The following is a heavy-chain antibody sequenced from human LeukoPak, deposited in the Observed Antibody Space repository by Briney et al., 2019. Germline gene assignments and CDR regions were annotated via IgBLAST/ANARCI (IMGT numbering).Heavy chain of an antibody. V-gene: IGHV4-34*01. CDR2: INHSGST. Sequence: SETLSLTCAVYGGSFSGYYWSWIRQPPGKGLEWIGEINHSGSTNYNPSLKSRVTISADTSKNQFSLKLSSVTAADTAVYYCARVDDFWSGYTYDYWGQGTLVTVSS. J-gene: IGHJ4*02. D-gene: IGHD3-3*01. CDR3: ARVDDFWSGYTYDY. CDR1: GGSFSGYY.